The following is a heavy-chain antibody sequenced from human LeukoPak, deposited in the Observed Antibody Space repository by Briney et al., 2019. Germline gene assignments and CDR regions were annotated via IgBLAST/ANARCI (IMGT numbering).Heavy chain of an antibody. CDR3: ARNIIVVVPAAIGNWFDP. D-gene: IGHD2-2*01. Sequence: SETLSLTCTVSGGSISSSSYYWGWIRQPPGKGLEWIGSIYYSGSTYYNPSLKSRVTISVDTSKNQFSLKLSSVTAADTAVYYCARNIIVVVPAAIGNWFDPWGQGTLVTVSS. J-gene: IGHJ5*02. CDR1: GGSISSSSYY. V-gene: IGHV4-39*01. CDR2: IYYSGST.